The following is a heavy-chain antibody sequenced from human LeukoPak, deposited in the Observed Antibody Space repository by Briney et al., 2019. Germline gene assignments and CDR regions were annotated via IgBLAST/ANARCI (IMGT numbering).Heavy chain of an antibody. CDR1: GFTFDDYA. V-gene: IGHV3-43*02. D-gene: IGHD3-10*01. J-gene: IGHJ6*03. CDR2: ISGDGGST. Sequence: GGSLRLSCAASGFTFDDYAMDWVRQAPGKGLGWVSLISGDGGSTYYADSVKGRLTISRDNSKNSLHLQMNSLRTEDTALYYCAKETIPYGRSYYYMDVWGKGTTVTVSS. CDR3: AKETIPYGRSYYYMDV.